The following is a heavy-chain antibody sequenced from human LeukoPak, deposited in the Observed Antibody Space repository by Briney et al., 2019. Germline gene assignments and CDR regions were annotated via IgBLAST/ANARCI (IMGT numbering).Heavy chain of an antibody. Sequence: ASVKVSCKASGGTFSSYAIRWVRQAPGQGLEWLRGIIPIFGTATYAHNFQGRVTINTDESTSTAYIELSSLRSEDTAVYYCARDLGYCSSTSCYTGMDVWGKGTTVTVSS. CDR3: ARDLGYCSSTSCYTGMDV. D-gene: IGHD2-2*02. J-gene: IGHJ6*04. CDR1: GGTFSSYA. V-gene: IGHV1-69*05. CDR2: IIPIFGTA.